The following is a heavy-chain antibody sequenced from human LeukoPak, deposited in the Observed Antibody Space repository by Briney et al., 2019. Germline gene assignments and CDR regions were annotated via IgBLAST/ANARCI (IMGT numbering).Heavy chain of an antibody. CDR3: ARDHQPYYYDSSGYSPDHYAFDI. CDR2: INPSGGST. D-gene: IGHD3-22*01. J-gene: IGHJ3*02. Sequence: GASVKVSCKAPGYTFTSYYMHWVRQAPGQGLEWMGIINPSGGSTSYAQKFQGRVTMPRDTSTSTVYMELSSLRSEDTAVYYCARDHQPYYYDSSGYSPDHYAFDIWGQGTMVTVSS. CDR1: GYTFTSYY. V-gene: IGHV1-46*01.